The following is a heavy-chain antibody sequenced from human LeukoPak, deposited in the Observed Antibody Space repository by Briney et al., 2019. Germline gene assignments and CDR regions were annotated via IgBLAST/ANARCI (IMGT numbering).Heavy chain of an antibody. Sequence: GGSLRLSCAASGFTFSRYSMNWVRQAPGKGLEWVSSISDDGKYIYYADSVKGRFSISRDNSKDTLYLQMNSLKAEDTAVYYCARYGRSRNAFDIWGQGTMVTVSS. CDR2: ISDDGKYI. D-gene: IGHD1-14*01. CDR1: GFTFSRYS. CDR3: ARYGRSRNAFDI. V-gene: IGHV3-21*04. J-gene: IGHJ3*02.